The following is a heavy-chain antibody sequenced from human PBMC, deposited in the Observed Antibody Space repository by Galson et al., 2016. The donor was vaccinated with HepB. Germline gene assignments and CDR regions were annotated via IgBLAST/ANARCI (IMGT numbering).Heavy chain of an antibody. CDR1: GGSFSTYY. V-gene: IGHV4-34*01. D-gene: IGHD2-2*02. CDR2: INHSGST. J-gene: IGHJ6*02. Sequence: SETLSLTCAVYGGSFSTYYWSWIRQPPGKGLEWIGEINHSGSTNYNPSLKSRVTISVDTSKSQFSLKLSSVTAADTAVYYCARVGCSSTSCYTLRRQTLYYYYYGMDVWGQGTTVTVSS. CDR3: ARVGCSSTSCYTLRRQTLYYYYYGMDV.